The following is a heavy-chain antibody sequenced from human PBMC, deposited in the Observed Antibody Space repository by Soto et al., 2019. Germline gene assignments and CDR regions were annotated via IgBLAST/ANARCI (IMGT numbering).Heavy chain of an antibody. J-gene: IGHJ6*03. D-gene: IGHD5-18*01. Sequence: SETLSLTCTVSGGSISSYYWNWMRQPPGKGLEWIGYIYHSGSTNYNPSLESRVTISIDTSKNQFSLNLRSVTAADTAVYYCAREIQARYYYFFMDVWGKGTPVTVSS. V-gene: IGHV4-59*01. CDR2: IYHSGST. CDR3: AREIQARYYYFFMDV. CDR1: GGSISSYY.